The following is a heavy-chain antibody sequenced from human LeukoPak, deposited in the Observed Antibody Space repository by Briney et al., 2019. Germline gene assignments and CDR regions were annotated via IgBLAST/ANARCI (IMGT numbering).Heavy chain of an antibody. Sequence: GGPLRLSCAASGFTFSSYWMSWVRQAPGKGLEWVANIKQDGSEKYYVDSVKGRFTIPRDNAKNSLYLQMNSLRAEDTAVYYCARGAHCSSTSCYGGDYYYYMDVWGKGTTVTVSS. D-gene: IGHD2-2*01. CDR1: GFTFSSYW. J-gene: IGHJ6*03. CDR2: IKQDGSEK. CDR3: ARGAHCSSTSCYGGDYYYYMDV. V-gene: IGHV3-7*01.